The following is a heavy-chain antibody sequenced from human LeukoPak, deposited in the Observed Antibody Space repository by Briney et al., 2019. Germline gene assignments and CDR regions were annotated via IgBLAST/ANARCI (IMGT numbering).Heavy chain of an antibody. Sequence: PGGFLRLSCAASGFTVSNSFMSWIRQAPGKGLEWVSAISGSGGSTYYADSVKGRFTISRDNSKNTLYLQMNSLRAEDTAVYYCAKDRSTVTIFGVVINYGMDVWGQGTTVTVSS. D-gene: IGHD3-3*01. CDR1: GFTVSNSF. CDR2: ISGSGGST. V-gene: IGHV3-23*01. CDR3: AKDRSTVTIFGVVINYGMDV. J-gene: IGHJ6*02.